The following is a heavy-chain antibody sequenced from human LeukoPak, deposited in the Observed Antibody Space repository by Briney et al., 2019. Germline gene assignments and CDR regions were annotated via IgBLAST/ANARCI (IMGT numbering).Heavy chain of an antibody. J-gene: IGHJ6*02. CDR3: AGDPIVVVPAATYYYGMDV. CDR1: GFTFSSCG. CDR2: IWYDGSNK. Sequence: PGRSLRLSCAASGFTFSSCGMHWVRQAPGKGLEWVAVIWYDGSNKYYADSVKGRFTISRDNSKNTLYLQMNSLRAEDTAVYYCAGDPIVVVPAATYYYGMDVWGQGTTVTVSS. D-gene: IGHD2-2*01. V-gene: IGHV3-33*01.